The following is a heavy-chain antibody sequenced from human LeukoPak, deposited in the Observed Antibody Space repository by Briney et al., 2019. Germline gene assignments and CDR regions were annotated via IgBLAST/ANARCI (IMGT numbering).Heavy chain of an antibody. V-gene: IGHV4-59*01. Sequence: SETLSLTRTVSGGSISSYYWSWIRQPPGKGLEWIGYIYYSGSTNYNPSLKSRVTISVDTSKNQFSLKLSSVTAADTAVYYCARALITMVRGVIGNWFDPWGQGTLVTVSS. CDR1: GGSISSYY. CDR3: ARALITMVRGVIGNWFDP. D-gene: IGHD3-10*01. J-gene: IGHJ5*02. CDR2: IYYSGST.